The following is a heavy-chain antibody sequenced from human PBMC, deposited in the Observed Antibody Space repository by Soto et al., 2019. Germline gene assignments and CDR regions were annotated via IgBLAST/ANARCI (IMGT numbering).Heavy chain of an antibody. V-gene: IGHV4-59*01. J-gene: IGHJ6*02. Sequence: PSETLSLTCTVSGGAISIYYWSWMRQAPGKGLEWIGYIYYSGSTNYNPSLKSRVTISVDTSKNQFSLKPSSVTAAETAVYYCDGAIVVVPAAIRNYHYGMDVWDQGTTVTFSS. D-gene: IGHD2-2*02. CDR3: DGAIVVVPAAIRNYHYGMDV. CDR1: GGAISIYY. CDR2: IYYSGST.